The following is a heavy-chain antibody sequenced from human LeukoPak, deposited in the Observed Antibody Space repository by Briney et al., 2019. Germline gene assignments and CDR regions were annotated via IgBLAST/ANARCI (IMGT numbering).Heavy chain of an antibody. J-gene: IGHJ4*02. Sequence: GESLRFSCKCSGYKFTSYWINWVRQMPGKGLEWMGRIDPSDSYTMYSPSFQGHVTISADKSISTAYLQWSSLKASDSAMYYCARVLGYSYGWNYWGQGTLVTVSS. CDR1: GYKFTSYW. D-gene: IGHD5-18*01. CDR3: ARVLGYSYGWNY. V-gene: IGHV5-10-1*01. CDR2: IDPSDSYT.